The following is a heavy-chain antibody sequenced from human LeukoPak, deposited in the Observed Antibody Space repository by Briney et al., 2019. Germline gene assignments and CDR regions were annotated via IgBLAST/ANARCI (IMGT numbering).Heavy chain of an antibody. CDR3: ASGYSSSSFDY. V-gene: IGHV3-23*01. Sequence: GGSLRLSCATSQFKFNNYGMTWVRQAPGKGLEWVSSITGSGGRTQYADSVQGRFTISRDNSKNTLYLQMNSLRAEDMAVYYCASGYSSSSFDYWGQGTLVTVSS. J-gene: IGHJ4*02. CDR1: QFKFNNYG. CDR2: ITGSGGRT. D-gene: IGHD6-6*01.